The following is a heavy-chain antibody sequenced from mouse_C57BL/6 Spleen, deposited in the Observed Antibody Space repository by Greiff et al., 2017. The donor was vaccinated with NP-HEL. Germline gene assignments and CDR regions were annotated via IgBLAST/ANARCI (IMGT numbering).Heavy chain of an antibody. CDR3: ARGIYYDYSWFAY. J-gene: IGHJ3*01. CDR1: GYAFSSSW. CDR2: IYPGDGDT. V-gene: IGHV1-82*01. D-gene: IGHD2-4*01. Sequence: QVQLQQSGPELVKPGASVKISCKASGYAFSSSWMNWVKQRPGKGLEWIGRIYPGDGDTNYNGKFKGKATLTADKSSSTAYMQLSSLTSEDSAVYFCARGIYYDYSWFAYWGQGTLVTVSA.